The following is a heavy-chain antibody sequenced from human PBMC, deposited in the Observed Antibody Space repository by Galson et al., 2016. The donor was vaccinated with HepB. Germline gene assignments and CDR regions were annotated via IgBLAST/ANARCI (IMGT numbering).Heavy chain of an antibody. V-gene: IGHV3-23*01. J-gene: IGHJ3*02. CDR3: AKERGSRITMVRGVLDAFDI. D-gene: IGHD3-10*01. CDR2: IRGSGGGI. Sequence: SLRLSCAASEFTFTSYAMNWVRQAPGKGLEWVSSIRGSGGGIDYADSVKGRFTISRDDSKNTLYLQMSSLRAEDTALYYCAKERGSRITMVRGVLDAFDIWGQGTMVTVSS. CDR1: EFTFTSYA.